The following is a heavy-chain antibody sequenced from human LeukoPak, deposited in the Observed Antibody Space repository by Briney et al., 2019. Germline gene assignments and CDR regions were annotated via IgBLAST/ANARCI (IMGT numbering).Heavy chain of an antibody. CDR1: GYSSSSGYY. D-gene: IGHD6-19*01. CDR2: IHHSGST. CDR3: AGAVAGLIDY. J-gene: IGHJ4*02. V-gene: IGHV4-38-2*02. Sequence: SETLSLTCTVSGYSSSSGYYWGWIRQPPGKGLEWIGSIHHSGSTHYNPSLKSRVTISVDTSKNQFSLKLSSVTAADTAVYCCAGAVAGLIDYWGQGTLVTVSS.